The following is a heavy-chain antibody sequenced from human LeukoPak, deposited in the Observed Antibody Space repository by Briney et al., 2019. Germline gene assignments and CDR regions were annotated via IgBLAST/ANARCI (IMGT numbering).Heavy chain of an antibody. CDR2: INHSGST. D-gene: IGHD3-22*01. CDR1: GGSFSGDF. Sequence: SETLSLTCAVYGGSFSGDFWSWIRQPPGKGLEWIGEINHSGSTNYNPSLKSRVTISVDTSKNQFSLKLSSVTAADTAVYYCARRRKYYDSSGYFDYWGQGTLVTVSS. V-gene: IGHV4-34*01. J-gene: IGHJ4*02. CDR3: ARRRKYYDSSGYFDY.